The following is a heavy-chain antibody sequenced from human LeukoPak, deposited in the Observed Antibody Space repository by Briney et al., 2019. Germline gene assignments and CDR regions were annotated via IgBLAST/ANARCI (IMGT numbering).Heavy chain of an antibody. D-gene: IGHD3-22*01. V-gene: IGHV5-51*01. CDR3: ARSTHYGDTGYYFFDS. J-gene: IGHJ5*01. CDR2: IFPRDSDT. Sequence: GESLKISCKISGEYFIPNWIGWVRQLPGKGLEWMGIIFPRDSDTRYSPSFQSQVTISAEQSISTVFLQWSSLKASDTAMYYCARSTHYGDTGYYFFDSWGQGTLVTVSS. CDR1: GEYFIPNW.